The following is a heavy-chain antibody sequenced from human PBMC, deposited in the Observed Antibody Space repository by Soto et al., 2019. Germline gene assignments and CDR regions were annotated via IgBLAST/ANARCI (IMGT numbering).Heavy chain of an antibody. Sequence: ASVKVSCNASGYTFTSYAMHLVRQAPGQRLEWMGWINAGNGNTKYSQKFQGRFTISRDNSKNTLYLQMNSLRAEDTAVYYCAKGFGNYWAFDYWGQGTLVTSPQ. J-gene: IGHJ4*02. CDR1: GYTFTSYA. D-gene: IGHD1-26*01. CDR2: INAGNGNT. V-gene: IGHV1-3*01. CDR3: AKGFGNYWAFDY.